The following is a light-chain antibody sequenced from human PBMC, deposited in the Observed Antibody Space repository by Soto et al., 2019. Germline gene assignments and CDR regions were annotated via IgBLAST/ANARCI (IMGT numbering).Light chain of an antibody. J-gene: IGLJ3*02. CDR3: QSYDISLSGSWV. Sequence: QSVLTQPPSVPGAPGQRVTISCTGSSSNIGTNYDVHWYQQLPGTAPKLLVYGNNRPSGVPDRFSASKSGTSASLVITGLQAEDEADYYCQSYDISLSGSWVFGGGTKLTVL. V-gene: IGLV1-40*01. CDR2: GN. CDR1: SSNIGTNYD.